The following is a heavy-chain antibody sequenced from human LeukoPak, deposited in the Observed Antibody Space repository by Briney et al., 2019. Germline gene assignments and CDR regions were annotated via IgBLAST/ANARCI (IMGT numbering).Heavy chain of an antibody. J-gene: IGHJ4*02. V-gene: IGHV3-21*01. CDR2: ISSSSTYI. CDR3: AKEQYPGYFDY. D-gene: IGHD1-14*01. CDR1: GFTFSNYS. Sequence: GGSLRLSCAVSGFTFSNYSMNWVRQAPGKGLEWVSSISSSSTYIYYADSVKGRFTISRDNSNNTLYLQLNNVRTEDTATYFCAKEQYPGYFDYWGQGTLVTVSS.